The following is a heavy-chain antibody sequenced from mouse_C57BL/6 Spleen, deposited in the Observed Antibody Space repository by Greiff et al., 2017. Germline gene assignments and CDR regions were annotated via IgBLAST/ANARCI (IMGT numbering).Heavy chain of an antibody. CDR3: ARHYYGTLMRASDY. CDR2: IWSDGST. CDR1: GFSLTSYG. D-gene: IGHD1-1*01. J-gene: IGHJ4*01. Sequence: QVQLQQSGPGLVAPSQSLSITCTVSGFSLTSYGVHWVRQPPGKGLEWLVVIWSDGSTTYNSALKSRLSIIKTKSKSPVFLKMNSLQTDDTAMYYCARHYYGTLMRASDYWGQGTSGTGSS. V-gene: IGHV2-6-1*01.